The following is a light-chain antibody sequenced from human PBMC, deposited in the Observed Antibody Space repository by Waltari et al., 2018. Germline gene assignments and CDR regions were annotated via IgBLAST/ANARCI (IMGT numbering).Light chain of an antibody. J-gene: IGLJ2*01. CDR1: TSDVGGFTY. CDR3: CSYAASYVV. Sequence: QSALTQPRSVSGSPGQSVTISCTGATSDVGGFTYVSWYQQNPGKAPKLMIYDVSKRPSGVPDRFSGSKSGDTASLTISGLQAEDEADYYCCSYAASYVVFGGGTKLTVL. CDR2: DVS. V-gene: IGLV2-11*01.